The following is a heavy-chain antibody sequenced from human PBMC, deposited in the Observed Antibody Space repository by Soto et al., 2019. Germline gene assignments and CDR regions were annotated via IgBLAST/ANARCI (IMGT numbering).Heavy chain of an antibody. V-gene: IGHV3-23*01. Sequence: GGSLRLSCAASGFTFSSYAMSWVRQAPGKGLEWVSGLSGSGASTYYADSVKGRFTISRDNSKNTLYLQMNSLRAEDTAIYYCAKDRRTVAVDYYFDYWGQGTLVTVSS. D-gene: IGHD6-19*01. CDR2: LSGSGAST. CDR1: GFTFSSYA. CDR3: AKDRRTVAVDYYFDY. J-gene: IGHJ4*02.